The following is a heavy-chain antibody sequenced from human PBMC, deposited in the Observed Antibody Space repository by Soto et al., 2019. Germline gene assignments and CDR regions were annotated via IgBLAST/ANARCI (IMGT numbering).Heavy chain of an antibody. CDR3: VKNSGWFHS. CDR1: GFTPSSSD. Sequence: EVQLLESGGGFIQPGGSLRLSCAASGFTPSSSDMSWVRQGPGKGLEWVSTIDGAVRITYYADSVKGRFTISRDNAKNTLYLQMEGLGADDPAVYYCVKNSGWFHSWGQGALVTVSS. CDR2: IDGAVRIT. D-gene: IGHD3-10*01. V-gene: IGHV3-23*01. J-gene: IGHJ5*01.